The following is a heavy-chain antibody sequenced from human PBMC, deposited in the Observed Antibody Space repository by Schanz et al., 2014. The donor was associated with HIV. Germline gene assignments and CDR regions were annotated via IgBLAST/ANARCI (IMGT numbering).Heavy chain of an antibody. D-gene: IGHD3-22*01. CDR1: GGSFTGYY. CDR3: ARDNDPYYYDNSGYYDRLFDY. Sequence: QVQLQQWGAGLLKPSETLSLTCAVYGGSFTGYYWSWIRQSPGKGLEWLGQINHRESTNYNPSLQSRVTISVNSSKNQFSLRLDSVTAADTAVYYCARDNDPYYYDNSGYYDRLFDYWGQGTLVTVSS. CDR2: INHREST. V-gene: IGHV4-34*01. J-gene: IGHJ4*02.